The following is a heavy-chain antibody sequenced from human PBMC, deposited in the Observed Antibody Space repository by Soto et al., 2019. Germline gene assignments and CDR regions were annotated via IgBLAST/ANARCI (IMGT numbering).Heavy chain of an antibody. CDR3: TTSSYYDFWSAMGDY. CDR1: GFTFSNAW. V-gene: IGHV3-15*01. D-gene: IGHD3-3*01. CDR2: IKSKTDGGTT. J-gene: IGHJ4*02. Sequence: EVQLVESGGGLVKPGGSLRLSSAASGFTFSNAWMSWVRQAPGKGLEWVGRIKSKTDGGTTDYAAPVKGRFTISRDDSKNTLYLQMNSLKTEDTAVYYCTTSSYYDFWSAMGDYWGQGTLVTVSS.